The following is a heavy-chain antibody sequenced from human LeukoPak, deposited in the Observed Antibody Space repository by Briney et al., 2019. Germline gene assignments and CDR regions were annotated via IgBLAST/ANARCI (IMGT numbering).Heavy chain of an antibody. Sequence: PGGSLRLSCAASGFTFSSYSMNWVRQAPGKGLEWVSSISSSSSYIYYADSVKGRFTIPRDNAKNSLYLQMNSLRAEDTAVYYCARDSRNTNYDFWSGYYDVFDYWGQGTLVTVSS. CDR1: GFTFSSYS. V-gene: IGHV3-21*01. J-gene: IGHJ4*02. D-gene: IGHD3-3*01. CDR2: ISSSSSYI. CDR3: ARDSRNTNYDFWSGYYDVFDY.